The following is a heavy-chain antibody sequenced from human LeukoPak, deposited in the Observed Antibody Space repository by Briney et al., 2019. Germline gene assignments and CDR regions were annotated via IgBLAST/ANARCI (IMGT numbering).Heavy chain of an antibody. J-gene: IGHJ3*02. V-gene: IGHV1-46*01. CDR2: INPSGGST. CDR3: ARDYYDSSGIPQDAFDI. Sequence: GASVKVSCKASGYTFTSYYMHWVRQAPGQGLEWMGIINPSGGSTSYAQKFQGRVTMTRDTSTSTVYMELSSLRSEDTAVYYCARDYYDSSGIPQDAFDIWGQGTMVTVSS. CDR1: GYTFTSYY. D-gene: IGHD3-22*01.